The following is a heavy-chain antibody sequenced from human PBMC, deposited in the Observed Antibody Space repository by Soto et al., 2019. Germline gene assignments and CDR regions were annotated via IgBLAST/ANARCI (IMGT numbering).Heavy chain of an antibody. V-gene: IGHV3-33*01. Sequence: LRRSGAAPDSIFGTDGMHWIRQAPCKGLEWVAIIRFDGSNINYADAVMGRFTISRDNSKNMLYLEMNSLRVEDTALYYCARDGIGSLAPSGSLDYRGQGPLVTVSS. CDR2: IRFDGSNI. CDR1: DSIFGTDG. J-gene: IGHJ4*02. D-gene: IGHD3-10*01. CDR3: ARDGIGSLAPSGSLDY.